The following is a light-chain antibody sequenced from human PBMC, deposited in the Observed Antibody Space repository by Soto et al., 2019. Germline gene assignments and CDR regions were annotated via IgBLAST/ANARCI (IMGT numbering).Light chain of an antibody. CDR2: GAS. CDR3: QYYGTSPRT. V-gene: IGKV3-20*01. Sequence: EIVLTQSPGTLSLSPGERATLSCRATQSVSSTNLAWYQQKPGQAPRLLTYGASSRATGIPDRFSGSGSGTDFTLTISRLEPEDFAVYYCQYYGTSPRTFGQGTKVEIK. CDR1: QSVSSTN. J-gene: IGKJ1*01.